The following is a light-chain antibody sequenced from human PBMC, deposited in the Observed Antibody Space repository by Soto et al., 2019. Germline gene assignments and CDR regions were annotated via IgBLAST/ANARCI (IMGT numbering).Light chain of an antibody. CDR1: SNDVGGYNY. CDR2: DVN. CDR3: SSYTSSTTVV. V-gene: IGLV2-14*03. J-gene: IGLJ2*01. Sequence: QSALTQPASVSGSPGQSITISCTGTSNDVGGYNYVSWYQQHPGRAPKLMIYDVNNRPSGVSNRFSGSKSGNTASLTISGLQAEDEADYYCSSYTSSTTVVFGGGTKVTVL.